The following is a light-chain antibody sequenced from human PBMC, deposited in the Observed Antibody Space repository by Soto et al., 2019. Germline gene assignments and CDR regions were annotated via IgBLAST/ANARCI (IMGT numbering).Light chain of an antibody. V-gene: IGKV3-20*01. CDR1: QSVSNNY. CDR2: GAS. CDR3: QQYNNWPPIT. J-gene: IGKJ1*01. Sequence: EIVLTQSPGTLSLSPGERATLSCRASQSVSNNYLAWYRQKPGQAPRLLIYGASSRATGIPDRFSGSGSGTDFTLTISRLEPEDFAVYYCQQYNNWPPITFGQGTKVDIK.